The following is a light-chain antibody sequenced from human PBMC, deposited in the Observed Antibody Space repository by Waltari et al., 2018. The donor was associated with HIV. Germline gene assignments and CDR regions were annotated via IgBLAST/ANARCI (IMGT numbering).Light chain of an antibody. CDR2: EVT. Sequence: QSALTQPASVSGSPGQSITLSCSGTSSDVGGYNYVPWYQQHPGKAPKLMIYEVTNRPSGVSNRFSGSKSGNTASLTISGLQPEDEADYYCSSYTSTSTQVFGTGTTVTVL. CDR3: SSYTSTSTQV. CDR1: SSDVGGYNY. V-gene: IGLV2-14*01. J-gene: IGLJ1*01.